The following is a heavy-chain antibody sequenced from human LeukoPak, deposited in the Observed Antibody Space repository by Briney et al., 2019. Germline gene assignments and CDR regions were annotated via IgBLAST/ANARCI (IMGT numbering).Heavy chain of an antibody. CDR2: TSGSGGST. CDR1: GFTFSSYA. Sequence: GGSLRLSCAASGFTFSSYAMSWVRQAPGKGLEWVSATSGSGGSTYYADSVKGRFTISRDNSKNTLYLQLNSLRAEDTAVYYCAKHRPIYYDSSGYFDYWGQGTLVTVSS. CDR3: AKHRPIYYDSSGYFDY. D-gene: IGHD3-22*01. V-gene: IGHV3-23*01. J-gene: IGHJ4*02.